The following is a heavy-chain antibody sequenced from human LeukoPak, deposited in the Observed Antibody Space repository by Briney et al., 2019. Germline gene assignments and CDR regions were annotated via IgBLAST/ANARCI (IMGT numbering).Heavy chain of an antibody. CDR3: ARVPDDFWSGYYFDY. Sequence: WASVKVSCKASGYTFTSYYMHWVRQAPGQGLEWMGIINPSGGSTSYAQKFQGRVTMTRDTSTSTVYMELSSLRSEDTAVYYCARVPDDFWSGYYFDYWGQGTLVTVSS. CDR2: INPSGGST. V-gene: IGHV1-46*01. J-gene: IGHJ4*02. D-gene: IGHD3-3*01. CDR1: GYTFTSYY.